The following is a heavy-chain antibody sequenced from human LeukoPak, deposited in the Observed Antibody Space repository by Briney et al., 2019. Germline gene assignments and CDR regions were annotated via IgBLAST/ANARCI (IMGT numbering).Heavy chain of an antibody. Sequence: PGGSLTLSCSASGFTFDDYAMHWLRQAPGKGLEGVSGISWNSGSIGYADSVKGRFTISRDNAKNSLYLQMNSLRAEDMALYYCAKARGYSSGLIDYWGQEGLVTVSS. J-gene: IGHJ4*02. D-gene: IGHD6-19*01. CDR2: ISWNSGSI. CDR1: GFTFDDYA. CDR3: AKARGYSSGLIDY. V-gene: IGHV3-9*03.